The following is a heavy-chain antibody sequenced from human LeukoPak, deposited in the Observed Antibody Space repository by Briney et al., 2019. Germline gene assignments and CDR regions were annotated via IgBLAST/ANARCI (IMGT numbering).Heavy chain of an antibody. D-gene: IGHD2-15*01. CDR1: GYTFTGYY. V-gene: IGHV1-2*02. Sequence: ASVKVSCKASGYTFTGYYIHWVRQAPGQGLEWMGWINLNSGGTNYAQKFQGRVTMTRDTSVTTAYMELSRLRSDDTATYYCARDSGGSSKDWGQGTLVTVSS. CDR2: INLNSGGT. J-gene: IGHJ4*02. CDR3: ARDSGGSSKD.